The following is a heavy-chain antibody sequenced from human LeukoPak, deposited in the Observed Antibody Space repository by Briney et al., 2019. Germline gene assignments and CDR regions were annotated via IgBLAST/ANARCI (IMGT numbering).Heavy chain of an antibody. CDR3: ARKLGYCSGGSCYLCDY. D-gene: IGHD2-15*01. V-gene: IGHV1-18*01. CDR2: ISAYNGNT. J-gene: IGHJ4*02. CDR1: GYTFTSYG. Sequence: GASVKVSCKASGYTFTSYGISWVRQAPGQGLEWMGWISAYNGNTNYAQKLQGRVAMTTDTSTSTAYMELRSLRSDDTAVYYCARKLGYCSGGSCYLCDYWGQGTLVTVSS.